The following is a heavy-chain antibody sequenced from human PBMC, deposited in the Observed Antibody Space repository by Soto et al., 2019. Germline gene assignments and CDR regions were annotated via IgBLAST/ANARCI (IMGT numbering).Heavy chain of an antibody. V-gene: IGHV3-30-3*01. D-gene: IGHD6-19*01. CDR2: ISYDGSNK. Sequence: QVQLVESGGGVVQPGRSLRLSCAASGFNFSRYAIHWVRQAPGKGLEWVAVISYDGSNKHYADSVEGRFTISRDNSKNTNYRQMNSLRTEDTAVYYCARGTQWLPPNYYYYYGIDVWGQGTTVTVAS. CDR3: ARGTQWLPPNYYYYYGIDV. CDR1: GFNFSRYA. J-gene: IGHJ6*02.